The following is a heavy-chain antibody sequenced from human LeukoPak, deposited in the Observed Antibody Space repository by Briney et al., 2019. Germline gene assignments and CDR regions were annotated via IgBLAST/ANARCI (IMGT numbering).Heavy chain of an antibody. J-gene: IGHJ5*02. V-gene: IGHV4-34*01. Sequence: PSETLSLTCAVYGGSFSGYYWSWIRQPPGKGLEWIGEISHSGSTNYNPSLKSRVTISVDTSKNQFSLKLSSVTAADTAVYYCARGRGFWSGYRQFDPWGQGTLVTVSS. CDR2: ISHSGST. CDR1: GGSFSGYY. D-gene: IGHD3-3*01. CDR3: ARGRGFWSGYRQFDP.